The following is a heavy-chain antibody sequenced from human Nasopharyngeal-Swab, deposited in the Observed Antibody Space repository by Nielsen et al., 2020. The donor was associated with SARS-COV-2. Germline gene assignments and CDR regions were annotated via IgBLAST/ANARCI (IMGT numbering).Heavy chain of an antibody. V-gene: IGHV4-34*01. J-gene: IGHJ6*02. CDR1: GGSFSGYY. Sequence: SETLSLTCAVYGGSFSGYYWSWIRQPPGKGLEWIGEINHSGSTNYNPSLKSRVTISVDTSKNQFSLKLSSVTAADTAVYYCARADILTGYYDYYYGMDVWGQGTTVTVSS. D-gene: IGHD3-9*01. CDR3: ARADILTGYYDYYYGMDV. CDR2: INHSGST.